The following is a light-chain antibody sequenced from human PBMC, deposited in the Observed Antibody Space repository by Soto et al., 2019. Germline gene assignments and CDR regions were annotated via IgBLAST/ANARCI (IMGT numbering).Light chain of an antibody. Sequence: QSALTQPRSVSGSPGQSVTISCTGTSSDVGGYNYVSWYQQHPGKAPKLMIYDVSKRPSGVPDRFSGSKSGNTASLTISGVEAEDEADCCSYAGSYTHVFGTGTKVTVL. CDR2: DVS. J-gene: IGLJ1*01. CDR3: CSYAGSYTHV. CDR1: SSDVGGYNY. V-gene: IGLV2-11*01.